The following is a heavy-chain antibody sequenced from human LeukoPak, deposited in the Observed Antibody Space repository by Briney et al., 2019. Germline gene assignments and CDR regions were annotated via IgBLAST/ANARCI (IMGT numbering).Heavy chain of an antibody. V-gene: IGHV3-21*01. CDR1: GFTFSSYS. J-gene: IGHJ4*02. Sequence: GGSLRLSCAASGFTFSSYSMNWVRQAPGKGLEWVSSISSSSSYIFYADSVKGLFTISRDNAKNSLYLQMNSLRAEDTAVYYCARDETAAAGTFDYWGQGTLVTVSS. CDR3: ARDETAAAGTFDY. CDR2: ISSSSSYI. D-gene: IGHD6-13*01.